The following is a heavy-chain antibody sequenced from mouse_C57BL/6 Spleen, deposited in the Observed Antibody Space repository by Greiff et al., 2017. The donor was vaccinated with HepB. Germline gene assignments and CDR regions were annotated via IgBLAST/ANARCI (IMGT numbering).Heavy chain of an antibody. CDR2: ISSGSSTI. CDR1: GFTFSDYG. CDR3: ARGRYFDV. V-gene: IGHV5-17*01. Sequence: EVKLMESGGGLVKPGGSLKLSCAASGFTFSDYGMHWVRQAPEKGLEWVAYISSGSSTIYYADTVKGRFTISRDNAKNTLFLQMTSLWSEDTAMYYCARGRYFDVWGTGTTVTVSS. J-gene: IGHJ1*03.